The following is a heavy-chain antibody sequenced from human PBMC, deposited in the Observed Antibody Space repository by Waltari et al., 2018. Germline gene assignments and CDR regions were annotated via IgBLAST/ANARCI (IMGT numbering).Heavy chain of an antibody. V-gene: IGHV1-69*05. CDR2: IIPIFGTA. Sequence: QVQLVQSGAEVKKPGSSVKVSCKASGGTFSSYAISWVRQAPGQGLEWMGGIIPIFGTANYAQKFQGRVTITTDESTSTAYMELSSLRSEDTAVYYCARERDDSSSGVFGYYFDYWGQGTLVTVSS. D-gene: IGHD6-6*01. J-gene: IGHJ4*02. CDR1: GGTFSSYA. CDR3: ARERDDSSSGVFGYYFDY.